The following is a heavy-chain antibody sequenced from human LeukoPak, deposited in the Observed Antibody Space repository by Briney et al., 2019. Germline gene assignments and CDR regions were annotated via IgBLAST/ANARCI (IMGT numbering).Heavy chain of an antibody. CDR3: ARDKLPHGDAFDI. CDR1: GFTFSSYA. Sequence: GGSLRLSCAASGFTFSSYAMHWVRQAPGKGLEWVAVISYDGSNKYYADSVKGRFTISRDNSKNTLYLQMNSLRAEDTAVYYCARDKLPHGDAFDIWGQGTMVTVSS. D-gene: IGHD2-15*01. CDR2: ISYDGSNK. J-gene: IGHJ3*02. V-gene: IGHV3-30*04.